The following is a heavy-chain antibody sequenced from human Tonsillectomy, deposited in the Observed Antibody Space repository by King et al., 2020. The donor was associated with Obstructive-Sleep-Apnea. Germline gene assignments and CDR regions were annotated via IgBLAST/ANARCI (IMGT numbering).Heavy chain of an antibody. V-gene: IGHV3-49*03. CDR1: GFTVGEYA. Sequence: DVQLVESGGGLVQPWRALRLSCTASGFTVGEYAMSWFRQAPGKGLEWVGVFRSRNYGGTTEYAASVKGRVTISRDDSKRFVYLQMNSLKTEDTAVYYCSRGSPLTYYYDSSGLDYWGQGTLVTVSS. CDR3: SRGSPLTYYYDSSGLDY. D-gene: IGHD3-22*01. J-gene: IGHJ4*02. CDR2: FRSRNYGGTT.